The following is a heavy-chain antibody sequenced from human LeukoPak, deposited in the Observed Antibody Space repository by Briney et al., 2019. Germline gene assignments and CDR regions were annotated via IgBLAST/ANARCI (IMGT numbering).Heavy chain of an antibody. CDR1: GFTFSSYA. V-gene: IGHV3-30-3*01. D-gene: IGHD2-2*01. J-gene: IGHJ4*02. CDR3: ARDWGYCSSTSCYSDFDY. CDR2: ISYDGSNK. Sequence: PGGSLRLSCAASGFTFSSYAMHWVRQAPGKGLEWVAVISYDGSNKYYADSVKGRFTISRDNSKNTLYLQMNSLRAEGTAVYYCARDWGYCSSTSCYSDFDYWGQGTLVTVSS.